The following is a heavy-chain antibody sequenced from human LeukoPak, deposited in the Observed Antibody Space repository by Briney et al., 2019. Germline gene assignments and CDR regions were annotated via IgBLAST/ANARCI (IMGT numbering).Heavy chain of an antibody. CDR3: VRHTSAVAGAGGF. CDR2: IKKDGREK. V-gene: IGHV3-7*04. Sequence: GGPLRLPCAASGFMFSNFWLGWVRQAAGKGLKWVANIKKDGREKEYVDSVKGRFTISRDNAKNSLFLQMNSLRVEDTAIYYCVRHTSAVAGAGGFWGQATLVTVSS. D-gene: IGHD6-19*01. CDR1: GFMFSNFW. J-gene: IGHJ4*02.